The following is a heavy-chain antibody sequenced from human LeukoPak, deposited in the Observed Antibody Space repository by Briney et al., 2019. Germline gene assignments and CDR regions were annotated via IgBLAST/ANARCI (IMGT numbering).Heavy chain of an antibody. V-gene: IGHV3-74*01. Sequence: PGGSLRLSCAASGFTFSSHWMHWVRQDPGKGLVWVSRINSYGSTTTYADSVKGRFTISRDNAKNTLYLQMNSLRAEDTAVYYCRTYRWGDSFEYWGQGTLVTVSS. J-gene: IGHJ4*02. CDR3: RTYRWGDSFEY. CDR1: GFTFSSHW. D-gene: IGHD3-16*01. CDR2: INSYGSTT.